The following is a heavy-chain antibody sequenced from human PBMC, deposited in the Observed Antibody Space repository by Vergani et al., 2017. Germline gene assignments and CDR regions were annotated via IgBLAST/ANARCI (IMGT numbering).Heavy chain of an antibody. CDR2: IIPIFGTA. D-gene: IGHD6-19*01. CDR1: GGTFSSYT. V-gene: IGHV1-69*12. CDR3: ARVNRWSGWYFAFDI. J-gene: IGHJ3*02. Sequence: QVQLVQSGAEVKKPGSSVKVSCKASGGTFSSYTISWVRQAPGQGLEWMGGIIPIFGTANYAQKFQGRVTITADESTSTAYMELRSLRSDDTAVYYCARVNRWSGWYFAFDIWGQGTMVTVSS.